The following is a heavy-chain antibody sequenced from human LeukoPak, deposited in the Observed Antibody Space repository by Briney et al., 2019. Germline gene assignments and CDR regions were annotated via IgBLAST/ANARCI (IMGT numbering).Heavy chain of an antibody. CDR1: RFPFSDHW. J-gene: IGHJ3*02. V-gene: IGHV3-7*01. CDR2: INQDGSEQ. CDR3: AREGYGDYHI. D-gene: IGHD4-17*01. Sequence: GGSLRLSCAASRFPFSDHWMTWVRQAPGKRLERVANINQDGSEQYYVDSVKGRLSISRDNAENSLYLQMNSLKVDDTAMYFCAREGYGDYHIWGQGTMVIVSS.